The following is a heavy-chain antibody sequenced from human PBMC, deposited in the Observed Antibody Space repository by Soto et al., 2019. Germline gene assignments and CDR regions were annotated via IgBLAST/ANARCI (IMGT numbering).Heavy chain of an antibody. Sequence: GGSLRLSCAASGFTFSSYAMSWVRQAPGKGLEWVSAISGSGGSTYYADSVKGRFTISRDNSKNTLYLQMNSLRAEDTAVYYCAKVMRGAQWLVRRGYFDYWGQGTLVTVSS. J-gene: IGHJ4*02. CDR2: ISGSGGST. V-gene: IGHV3-23*01. D-gene: IGHD6-19*01. CDR1: GFTFSSYA. CDR3: AKVMRGAQWLVRRGYFDY.